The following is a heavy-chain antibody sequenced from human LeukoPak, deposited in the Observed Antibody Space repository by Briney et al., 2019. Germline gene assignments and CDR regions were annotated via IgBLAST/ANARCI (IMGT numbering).Heavy chain of an antibody. CDR1: GYTFNSYS. Sequence: GGSLRLPCAASGYTFNSYSMNCVRQAPGKALEWVSSISSSSYIYYADSVKGRFTISRDNAKNSLYLQMNSLRAEDTAVYYCARPGIAVADVFDYWGQGTLVTVSS. CDR3: ARPGIAVADVFDY. D-gene: IGHD6-19*01. J-gene: IGHJ4*02. CDR2: ISSSSYI. V-gene: IGHV3-21*01.